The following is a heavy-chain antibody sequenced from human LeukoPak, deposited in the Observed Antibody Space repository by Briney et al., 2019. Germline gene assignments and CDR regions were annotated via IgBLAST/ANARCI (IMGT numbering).Heavy chain of an antibody. J-gene: IGHJ4*02. Sequence: GGSPRLSCSASGFTFSSYAMHWVRQAPGKGLEYVSAISSNGGSTYYADSVKGRFTISRDNSKNTLYLQMSSLRAEDTAVYYCVKLRTGTRSAIDYWGQGTLVTVSS. V-gene: IGHV3-64D*06. CDR1: GFTFSSYA. CDR3: VKLRTGTRSAIDY. CDR2: ISSNGGST. D-gene: IGHD3/OR15-3a*01.